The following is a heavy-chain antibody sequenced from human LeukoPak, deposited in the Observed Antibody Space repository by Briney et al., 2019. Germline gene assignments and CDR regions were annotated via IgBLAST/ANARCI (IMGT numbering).Heavy chain of an antibody. CDR2: IFTSGST. J-gene: IGHJ4*02. V-gene: IGHV4-4*07. CDR1: GGSISSYY. D-gene: IGHD3-10*01. CDR3: ARNRLYGSGSGDFDY. Sequence: SETLSLTCTVSGGSISSYYWSWIRQPAGKGLEWIGRIFTSGSTNYNPSLKSRVTISVDTSKNQFSLRLSSVTPADTAVYYCARNRLYGSGSGDFDYWGQGTLVTVSS.